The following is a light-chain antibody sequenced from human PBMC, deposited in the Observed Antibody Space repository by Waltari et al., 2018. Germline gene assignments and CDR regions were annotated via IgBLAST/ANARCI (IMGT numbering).Light chain of an antibody. CDR1: SSDVGSYNL. J-gene: IGLJ2*01. Sequence: QSALTQPASVSGSPGQSITISCTGTSSDVGSYNLVSWFQRHPGKAPELLIYEGTKRPSGVSNRFSGSKSGNTASLTISGLQAEDEADYYCCSYASGSTIILGGGTKLTVL. V-gene: IGLV2-23*01. CDR2: EGT. CDR3: CSYASGSTII.